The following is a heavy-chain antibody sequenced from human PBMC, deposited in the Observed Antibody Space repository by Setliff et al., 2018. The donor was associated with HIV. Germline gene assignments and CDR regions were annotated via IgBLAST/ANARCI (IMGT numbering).Heavy chain of an antibody. V-gene: IGHV1-69*13. Sequence: GASVKVSCKGSGGTFSSYAISWVRQAPGQGLEWMGGIIPIFGPTNYAQKFQGRLTITADESTSTAYMELSSLRSEDTAVYYCVGLGYSISYRWWFDPWGQGTLVTVSS. CDR2: IIPIFGPT. CDR1: GGTFSSYA. D-gene: IGHD5-18*01. CDR3: VGLGYSISYRWWFDP. J-gene: IGHJ5*02.